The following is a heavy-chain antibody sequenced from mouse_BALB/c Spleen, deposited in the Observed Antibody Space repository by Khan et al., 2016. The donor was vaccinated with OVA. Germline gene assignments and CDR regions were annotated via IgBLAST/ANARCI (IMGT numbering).Heavy chain of an antibody. Sequence: QVQLKESGAELVKPGASVKLSCKTSGYTFSNYYIYWVKQRPGQGLEWIGGINPSNGGANFNEKFKTKATLTVDKSSSTVYMQLTSLTSEDSAVYYCKRSGYANPFAYGAKGLWSLSLQ. V-gene: IGHV1S81*02. CDR3: KRSGYANPFAY. D-gene: IGHD2-10*02. J-gene: IGHJ3*01. CDR1: GYTFSNYY. CDR2: INPSNGGA.